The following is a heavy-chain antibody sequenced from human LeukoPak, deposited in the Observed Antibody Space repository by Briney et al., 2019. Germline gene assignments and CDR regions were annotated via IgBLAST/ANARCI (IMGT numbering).Heavy chain of an antibody. CDR3: ARAIDTAMLNAFDI. Sequence: PSETLSLTCAVYGGSFSGYYWSWIRQPPGKGLEWIGEINHSGSTNYNPSLKSRVTISVDTSKNQFSLKLSSVTAADTAVYYCARAIDTAMLNAFDIWGQGTMVTVSS. V-gene: IGHV4-34*01. J-gene: IGHJ3*02. D-gene: IGHD5-18*01. CDR2: INHSGST. CDR1: GGSFSGYY.